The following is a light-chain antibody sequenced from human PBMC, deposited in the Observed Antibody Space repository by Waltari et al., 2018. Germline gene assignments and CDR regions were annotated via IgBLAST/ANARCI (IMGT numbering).Light chain of an antibody. CDR1: PSISSW. Sequence: DIQMTQYPSTLSASVGDRVTITCRASPSISSWLAWYQQKPGKAPKLLIYKASSLESGVPSRFSGSGSGTEFTLTISSLQPDDFATYYCQQYNSYSPLTFGGGTKVEIK. J-gene: IGKJ4*01. CDR2: KAS. CDR3: QQYNSYSPLT. V-gene: IGKV1-5*03.